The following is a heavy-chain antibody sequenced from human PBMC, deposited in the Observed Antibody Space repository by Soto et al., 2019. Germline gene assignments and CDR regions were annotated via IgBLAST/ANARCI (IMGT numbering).Heavy chain of an antibody. CDR3: VRDRQYCHFWSGYQCEGPYGMDV. Sequence: QVQLQQWGAGLLKPSETLSLTCGVYGGSFSGYSWTWIRQAPGKGLEWIGEINHSGGTNYNSSLKSRVTISVDTSKNQFSLLLYSVTAADTALYYCVRDRQYCHFWSGYQCEGPYGMDVWGQGTTVTVS. J-gene: IGHJ6*02. CDR2: INHSGGT. V-gene: IGHV4-34*02. CDR1: GGSFSGYS. D-gene: IGHD3-3*02.